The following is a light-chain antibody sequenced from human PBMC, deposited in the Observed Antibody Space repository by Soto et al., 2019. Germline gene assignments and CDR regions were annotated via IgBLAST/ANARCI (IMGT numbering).Light chain of an antibody. CDR2: DVS. Sequence: QSALTQPASVSRSPGQSITISCTGTSSDVGGYNYVSWYQQHPGKAPKLMIYDVSNRPSGVSNRFSGSKSGNTASLTISGLQAEDEADSYCSSYTSSSTLYVFGTGTKLTVL. J-gene: IGLJ1*01. CDR1: SSDVGGYNY. V-gene: IGLV2-14*01. CDR3: SSYTSSSTLYV.